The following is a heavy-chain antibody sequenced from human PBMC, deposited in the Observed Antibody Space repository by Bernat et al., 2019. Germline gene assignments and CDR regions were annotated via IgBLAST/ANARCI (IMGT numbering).Heavy chain of an antibody. D-gene: IGHD6-13*01. CDR2: IYHSGST. CDR3: ARADSSSWNGHFDY. Sequence: QVKLQESGPGLVKPSETLSLTCAVSGGSISSSYWWSWVRQPPGKGLEWIGEIYHSGSTNYNPSLKSRVTISVDKSKNQFSLKLSSVTAADSAVYYCARADSSSWNGHFDYWGQGTLVTVSS. J-gene: IGHJ4*02. CDR1: GGSISSSYW. V-gene: IGHV4-4*02.